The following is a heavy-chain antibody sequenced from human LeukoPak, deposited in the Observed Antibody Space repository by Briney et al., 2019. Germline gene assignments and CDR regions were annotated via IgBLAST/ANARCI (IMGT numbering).Heavy chain of an antibody. J-gene: IGHJ6*03. V-gene: IGHV1-18*01. Sequence: ASVKVSCKASGYTFTSYGISWVRQAPGQGLEWMGWISAYNGNTNYAQKLQGRVTMTTDTSTSTAYMELRSLRSDDTAVYYCARDYDCSSTSCSYYYYYYMDVWGKGTTVTVSS. CDR3: ARDYDCSSTSCSYYYYYYMDV. D-gene: IGHD2-2*01. CDR1: GYTFTSYG. CDR2: ISAYNGNT.